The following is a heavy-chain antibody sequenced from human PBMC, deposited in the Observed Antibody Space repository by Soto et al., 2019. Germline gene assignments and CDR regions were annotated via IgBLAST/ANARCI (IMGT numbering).Heavy chain of an antibody. J-gene: IGHJ3*02. Sequence: GASVKVSCKASGYTFTSCYTHWVRQAPGQGVEWMGWMNPNSGNTGHAQKFQGRVTITRHRSISTAYMELSSLRSGDTAVYYCASGYGTPYVAFDIWGRGTMVTVSS. CDR3: ASGYGTPYVAFDI. V-gene: IGHV1-8*02. D-gene: IGHD1-1*01. CDR2: MNPNSGNT. CDR1: GYTFTSCY.